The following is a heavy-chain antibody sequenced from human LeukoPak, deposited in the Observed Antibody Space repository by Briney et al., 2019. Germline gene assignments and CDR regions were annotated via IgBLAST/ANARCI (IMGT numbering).Heavy chain of an antibody. J-gene: IGHJ6*03. D-gene: IGHD3-22*01. CDR2: ISGSGGNT. CDR3: ARYSSDYTSDYHYYMDV. CDR1: GFTFSSYA. V-gene: IGHV3-23*01. Sequence: GGSLRLSCAASGFTFSSYAMSWVRQAPGKGLEWVLAISGSGGNTYYADSLKGRFTISRDNAKNSLYLQMNSLRAEDTAVYYCARYSSDYTSDYHYYMDVWGKGTTVTVSS.